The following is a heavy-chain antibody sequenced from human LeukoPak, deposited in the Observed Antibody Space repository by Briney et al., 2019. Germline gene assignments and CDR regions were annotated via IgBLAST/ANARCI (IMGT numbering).Heavy chain of an antibody. CDR3: ESVGHFGDYVRVDY. D-gene: IGHD4-17*01. CDR1: GGSISRFH. CDR2: ISYSKTN. V-gene: IGHV4-59*08. J-gene: IGHJ4*02. Sequence: SSETLSLTCAVSGGSISRFHWSWIRQPPGKGLEWIGYISYSKTNYYNPSLTGRATISANTSKNQFSLRLHSVTAADTAVYYCESVGHFGDYVRVDYWGQGTRVTVSS.